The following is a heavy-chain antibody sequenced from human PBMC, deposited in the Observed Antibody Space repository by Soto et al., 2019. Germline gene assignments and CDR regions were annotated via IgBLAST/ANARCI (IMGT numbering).Heavy chain of an antibody. CDR2: ISGSGGST. CDR1: GFTFSSYA. Sequence: GGSLRLSCAASGFTFSSYAMSWVRQAPGKGLEWVSAISGSGGSTYYADSVKGRFTISRDNSKNTLYLQMNSLRAEDTAVYYCAKGGPCSGGSRAHYYYYMDVWGKGTTVTVSS. CDR3: AKGGPCSGGSRAHYYYYMDV. D-gene: IGHD2-15*01. J-gene: IGHJ6*03. V-gene: IGHV3-23*01.